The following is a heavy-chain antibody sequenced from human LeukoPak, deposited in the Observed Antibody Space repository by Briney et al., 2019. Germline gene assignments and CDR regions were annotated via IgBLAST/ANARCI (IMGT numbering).Heavy chain of an antibody. CDR2: ISYDESNK. V-gene: IGHV3-30-3*01. J-gene: IGHJ4*02. CDR3: ATELRIATAGLDYFEH. CDR1: GFTFSSYA. Sequence: GGSLRLSCAASGFTFSSYAMNWVRQAPGKGLEWVAVISYDESNKYYADSVKGRFTISRDNSKNTLFVQMNSLRAEDTAMYYCATELRIATAGLDYFEHWGQGTLVTVSS. D-gene: IGHD6-13*01.